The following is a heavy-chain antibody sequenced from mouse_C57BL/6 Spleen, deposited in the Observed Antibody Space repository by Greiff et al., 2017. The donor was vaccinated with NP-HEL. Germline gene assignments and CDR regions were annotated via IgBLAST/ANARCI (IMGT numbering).Heavy chain of an antibody. CDR1: GFNIKNTY. CDR3: ARGTMVTTGDWYFDV. J-gene: IGHJ1*03. D-gene: IGHD2-2*01. V-gene: IGHV14-3*01. CDR2: IDPANGNT. Sequence: LVESVAELVRPGASVKLSCTASGFNIKNTYMHWVKQRPEQGLEWIGRIDPANGNTKYAPKFQGKATITADTSSNTAYLQLSSLTSEDTAIYYCARGTMVTTGDWYFDVWGTGTTVTVSS.